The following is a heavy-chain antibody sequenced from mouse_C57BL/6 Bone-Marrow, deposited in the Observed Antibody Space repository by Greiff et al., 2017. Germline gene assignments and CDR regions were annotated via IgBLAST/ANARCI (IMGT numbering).Heavy chain of an antibody. CDR2: IRNKANGYTT. V-gene: IGHV7-3*01. CDR1: GFTFTDYY. CDR3: ARFYDGVAY. D-gene: IGHD2-3*01. J-gene: IGHJ3*01. Sequence: EVKLMESGGGLVQPGGSLSLSCAASGFTFTDYYMSWVRQPPGKALEWLGFIRNKANGYTTEYSASVKGRFTISRDNSQSILYLQMNALRAEDSATYYCARFYDGVAYWGQGTLVTVSA.